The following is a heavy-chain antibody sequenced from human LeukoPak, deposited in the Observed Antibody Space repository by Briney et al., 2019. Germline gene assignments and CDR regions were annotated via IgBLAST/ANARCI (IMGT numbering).Heavy chain of an antibody. V-gene: IGHV3-21*01. J-gene: IGHJ6*02. CDR3: ARDPVPDGMDV. CDR2: ISSSGSYI. CDR1: GFTFSSYS. Sequence: GGSLRLSCAASGFTFSSYSMNWVRQAPGKGLEWVSSISSSGSYIYYADSVKGRFTISRDNAKNSLYLQMNSLRAEDTAVYYCARDPVPDGMDVWGQGTRSPSP.